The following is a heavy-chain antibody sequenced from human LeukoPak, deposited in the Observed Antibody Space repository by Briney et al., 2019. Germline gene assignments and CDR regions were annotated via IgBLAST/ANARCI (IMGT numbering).Heavy chain of an antibody. V-gene: IGHV3-21*01. J-gene: IGHJ4*02. D-gene: IGHD2-21*02. CDR2: ISSSSSYI. Sequence: GGSLRLSCAASGFTFSSYSMNWVRQAPGKGLEWVSSISSSSSYIYYADSVKGRFTISRDNAKNSLSLQMNSLRAEDTAVYYCASDCGGDCYSAERAIGYWGQGTLVTVSS. CDR1: GFTFSSYS. CDR3: ASDCGGDCYSAERAIGY.